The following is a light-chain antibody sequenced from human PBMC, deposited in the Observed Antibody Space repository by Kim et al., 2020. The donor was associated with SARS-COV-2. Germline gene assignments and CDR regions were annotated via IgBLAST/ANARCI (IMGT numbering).Light chain of an antibody. J-gene: IGKJ1*01. CDR1: QSVSSN. CDR2: GAS. CDR3: QQYNNGPRT. Sequence: EIVMTQSPATLSVSPGERATLSCRASQSVSSNLAWYQQKPGQAPRLLIYGASTRATGIPARFSGSGSGTEFTLTISSLQSEEFAVYYCQQYNNGPRTFGQGTKGDIK. V-gene: IGKV3-15*01.